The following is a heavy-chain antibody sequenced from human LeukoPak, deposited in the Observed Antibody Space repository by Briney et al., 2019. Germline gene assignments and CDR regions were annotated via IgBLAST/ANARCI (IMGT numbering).Heavy chain of an antibody. V-gene: IGHV3-23*01. Sequence: GRSLRLSCAASGFTFGSYAMSCVRQAPGKGLEWVSAISSSGGSTYYADSVKGRFTISRDNSKNTLYLQMNSLRAEDTAVYYCAKVLASYYYYYMDVWGKGTTVTVSS. CDR3: AKVLASYYYYYMDV. J-gene: IGHJ6*03. CDR1: GFTFGSYA. CDR2: ISSSGGST.